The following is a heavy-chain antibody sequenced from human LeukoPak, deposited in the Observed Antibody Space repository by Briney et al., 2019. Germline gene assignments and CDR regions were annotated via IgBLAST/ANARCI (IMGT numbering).Heavy chain of an antibody. CDR2: INPNSGGT. Sequence: ASVKVSCKASGYTFTGYYMHWMRQAPGQGLEWMGWINPNSGGTNYAQKFQGRVTMTRDTSISTAYMELSRLRSDDTAVYYCARDRGSGWYIDYWGQGTLVTVSS. D-gene: IGHD6-19*01. CDR1: GYTFTGYY. J-gene: IGHJ4*02. V-gene: IGHV1-2*02. CDR3: ARDRGSGWYIDY.